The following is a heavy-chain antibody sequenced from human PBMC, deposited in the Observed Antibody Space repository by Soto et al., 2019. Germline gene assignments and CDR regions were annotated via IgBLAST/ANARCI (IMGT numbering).Heavy chain of an antibody. V-gene: IGHV3-73*01. D-gene: IGHD5-18*01. J-gene: IGHJ6*02. CDR1: GLTFSGSA. Sequence: PGGSLRLSCVGSGLTFSGSAIHWVRQASGKGLEWVGRIGTKANSYATGFAASVKGRFSISRDDSKSTAYLRMNSLKGEDAAVYYCTNYHNEETAVRVWGQGTTVTVSS. CDR2: IGTKANSYAT. CDR3: TNYHNEETAVRV.